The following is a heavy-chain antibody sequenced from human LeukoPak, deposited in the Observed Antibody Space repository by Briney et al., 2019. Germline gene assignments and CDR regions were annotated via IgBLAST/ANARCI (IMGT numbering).Heavy chain of an antibody. CDR1: GYTFTGYY. D-gene: IGHD2-15*01. CDR3: ARGVVVGVPGCHH. CDR2: INANSGDT. V-gene: IGHV1-2*02. J-gene: IGHJ1*01. Sequence: ASVKVSCKTSGYTFTGYYLHWVRQAPRQGPEWMGWINANSGDTYYVQKFKGRITMTRDTSINTAYMELNRLISDDTPVYYCARGVVVGVPGCHHWAGGPRVTVPS.